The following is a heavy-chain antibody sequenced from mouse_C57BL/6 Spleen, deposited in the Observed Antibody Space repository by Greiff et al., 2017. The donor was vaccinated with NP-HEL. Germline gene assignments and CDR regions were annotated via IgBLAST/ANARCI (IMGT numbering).Heavy chain of an antibody. CDR1: GYTFTSYW. CDR2: IDPSDSET. D-gene: IGHD2-4*01. CDR3: ARRGYDYDGYWYFDV. V-gene: IGHV1-52*01. J-gene: IGHJ1*03. Sequence: VQLQQSGAELVRPGSSVKLSCKASGYTFTSYWMHWVKQRPIQGLEWIGNIDPSDSETHYNQKFKDKATLTVDKSSSTAYMQLSSLTSEDSAVYYCARRGYDYDGYWYFDVWGTGTTVTVSS.